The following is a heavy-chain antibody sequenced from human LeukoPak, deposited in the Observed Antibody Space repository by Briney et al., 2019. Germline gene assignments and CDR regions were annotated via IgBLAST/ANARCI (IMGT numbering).Heavy chain of an antibody. CDR2: MNPNSGNT. CDR1: GYTFTSYD. J-gene: IGHJ5*02. D-gene: IGHD6-19*01. Sequence: ASVKVSCKASGYTFTSYDINWVRQATGQGLEWMGWMNPNSGNTGYAQKFQGRVTMTRNTSISTAYMELSSLRSEDTAVYYCARHIPVAGTLWFDPWGQGTLVTVSS. V-gene: IGHV1-8*01. CDR3: ARHIPVAGTLWFDP.